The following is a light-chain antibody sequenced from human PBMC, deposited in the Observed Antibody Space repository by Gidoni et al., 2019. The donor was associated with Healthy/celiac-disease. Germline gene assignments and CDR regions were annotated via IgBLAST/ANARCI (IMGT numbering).Light chain of an antibody. CDR1: SGSVSTSSY. CDR2: STN. CDR3: VLYMGSGIWV. Sequence: QTVVTQEPSFSVSPGGTVTLTCGLSSGSVSTSSYPSWYQQTPGQAPRTLIYSTNTRSSGVPDRFSGSILGNKAALTITGAQADDESDYYCVLYMGSGIWVFGGGTKLTGL. V-gene: IGLV8-61*01. J-gene: IGLJ3*02.